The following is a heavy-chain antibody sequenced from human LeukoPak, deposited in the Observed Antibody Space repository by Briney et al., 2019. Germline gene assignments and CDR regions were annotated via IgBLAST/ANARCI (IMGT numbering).Heavy chain of an antibody. D-gene: IGHD4-11*01. CDR1: GFVFSRYS. J-gene: IGHJ4*02. V-gene: IGHV3-48*02. CDR2: ISISSNAI. CDR3: ARGEAALTSHLDF. Sequence: PGGSLRLSCAASGFVFSRYSMNWVRQAPGKELEWISYISISSNAIYYADSVEGRFTISRDNAKNSLYLQMNSLRDEDTAVYYCARGEAALTSHLDFWGQGTLVTVSS.